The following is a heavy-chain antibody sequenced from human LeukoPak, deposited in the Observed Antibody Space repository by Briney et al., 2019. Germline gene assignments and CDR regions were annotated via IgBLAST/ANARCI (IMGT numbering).Heavy chain of an antibody. CDR3: ARQELLPPYYYMDV. Sequence: SQTLSLTCTVSGGSISSSSYYWSWIRQPAGKGLEWIGRIYTSGSTNYNPSLKSRVTISVDTSKNQFSLKLSSVTAADTAVYYCARQELLPPYYYMDVWGKGTTVTVSS. V-gene: IGHV4-61*02. J-gene: IGHJ6*03. CDR1: GGSISSSSYY. CDR2: IYTSGST. D-gene: IGHD1-26*01.